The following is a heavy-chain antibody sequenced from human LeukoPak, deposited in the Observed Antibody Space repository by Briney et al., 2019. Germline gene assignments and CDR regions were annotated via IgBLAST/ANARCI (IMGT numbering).Heavy chain of an antibody. CDR3: ARDDGFNAFDI. J-gene: IGHJ3*02. Sequence: SYISSSGSTIYYAASVKGRFTISRDNSKNTLYLQMNSLRAEDTAVYYCARDDGFNAFDIWGQGTMVTVSS. CDR2: ISSSGSTI. V-gene: IGHV3-48*01.